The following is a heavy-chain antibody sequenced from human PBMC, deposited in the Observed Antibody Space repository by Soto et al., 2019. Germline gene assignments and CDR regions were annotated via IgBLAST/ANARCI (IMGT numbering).Heavy chain of an antibody. D-gene: IGHD3-3*01. Sequence: ASVKVSCKAPGGTFSSYTISWVRQAPGQGLEWMGRIIPILGIANYAQKFKGRVTITADESTSTAYMELSSLRSEDTAVYYCARDLIEEYDFLSCYYRNYYGMYVCGQRTTVTVSS. CDR1: GGTFSSYT. V-gene: IGHV1-69*04. CDR2: IIPILGIA. CDR3: ARDLIEEYDFLSCYYRNYYGMYV. J-gene: IGHJ6*02.